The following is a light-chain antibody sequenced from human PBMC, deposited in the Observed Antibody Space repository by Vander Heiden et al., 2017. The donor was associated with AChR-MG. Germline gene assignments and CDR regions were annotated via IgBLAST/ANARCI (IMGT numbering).Light chain of an antibody. V-gene: IGKV1-9*01. CDR2: AAS. CDR3: QQLNSYPPFT. J-gene: IGKJ3*01. Sequence: IQLTQSPSSLSASVRDRVTLTCRASQGISSYLAGYQQKPGKAPKLLIYAASTLQSGVPSRFSGSGSGTDFTLTISSLQPEDFATYFCQQLNSYPPFTFGPGTKVEIK. CDR1: QGISSY.